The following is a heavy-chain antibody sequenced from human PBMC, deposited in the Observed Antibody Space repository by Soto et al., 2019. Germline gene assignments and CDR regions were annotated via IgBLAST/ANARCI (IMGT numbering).Heavy chain of an antibody. CDR1: GFTFSSYD. Sequence: GGSRRLSCAASGFTFSSYDMHWVRQATGKGLEWVSAIGTAGDTYYPGSVKGRFTISRENAKNSLYLQMNSLRAGDTAVYYCARAIDYDILTGYPAPPDYWGQGT. CDR3: ARAIDYDILTGYPAPPDY. D-gene: IGHD3-9*01. V-gene: IGHV3-13*04. CDR2: IGTAGDT. J-gene: IGHJ4*02.